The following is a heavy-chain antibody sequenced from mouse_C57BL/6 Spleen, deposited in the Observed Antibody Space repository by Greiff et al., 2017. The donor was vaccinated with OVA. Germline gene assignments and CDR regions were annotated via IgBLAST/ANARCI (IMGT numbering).Heavy chain of an antibody. CDR2: ISSGSSTI. CDR1: GFTFSDYG. Sequence: DVHLVESGGGLVKPGGSLKLSCAASGFTFSDYGMHWVRQAPEKGLEWVAYISSGSSTIYYADTVKGRFTISRDNAKNTLFLQMTSLRSEDTAMYYCASVYGSSYSYAMDYWGQGTSVTVSS. J-gene: IGHJ4*01. D-gene: IGHD1-1*01. V-gene: IGHV5-17*01. CDR3: ASVYGSSYSYAMDY.